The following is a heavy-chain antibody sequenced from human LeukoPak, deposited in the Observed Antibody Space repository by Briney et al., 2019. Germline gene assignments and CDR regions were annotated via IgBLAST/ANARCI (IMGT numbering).Heavy chain of an antibody. CDR3: ARGQTSSWRNLWYFDL. Sequence: GGSLRLSCAASGFTFTSSDMHWVRQTTGKGLEWVAVITTAGEPYYSGSVKGRFTISRENAKNSLYLETNSLRAGDTAVYYCARGQTSSWRNLWYFDLWGRGTLVTVSS. V-gene: IGHV3-13*05. J-gene: IGHJ2*01. CDR2: ITTAGEP. CDR1: GFTFTSSD. D-gene: IGHD6-13*01.